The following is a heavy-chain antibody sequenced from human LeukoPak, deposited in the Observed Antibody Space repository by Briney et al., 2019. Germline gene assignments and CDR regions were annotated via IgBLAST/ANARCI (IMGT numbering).Heavy chain of an antibody. CDR2: ISWNSGSI. J-gene: IGHJ6*02. V-gene: IGHV3-9*01. Sequence: GGSLRLSCAASGFTFDDYAMHWVRQAPGKGLEWVSGISWNSGSIGYADSVKGRFTISRDNAKNSLYLQMNSLRAEDTALYYCAKDISYYYGIDVWGQGTTVTVSS. CDR3: AKDISYYYGIDV. CDR1: GFTFDDYA.